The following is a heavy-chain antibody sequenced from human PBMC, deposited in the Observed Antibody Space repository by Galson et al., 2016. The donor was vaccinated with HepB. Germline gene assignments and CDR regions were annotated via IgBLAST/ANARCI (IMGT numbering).Heavy chain of an antibody. J-gene: IGHJ3*02. V-gene: IGHV1-46*01. Sequence: SVKVSCKASGYTFTSYYMHWVRQAPGQGLEWMGIINPSGGSTSYAQKFQGRVTMTRDTSTSTVHMELSSLRSEDTAVYYCARGVLYYDSSGYSWADAFDIWGQGTMVTVSS. CDR1: GYTFTSYY. CDR2: INPSGGST. D-gene: IGHD3-22*01. CDR3: ARGVLYYDSSGYSWADAFDI.